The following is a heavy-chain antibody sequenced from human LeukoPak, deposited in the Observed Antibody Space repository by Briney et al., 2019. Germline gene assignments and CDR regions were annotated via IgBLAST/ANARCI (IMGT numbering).Heavy chain of an antibody. CDR3: ARVYYSNSYDYWYFDL. J-gene: IGHJ2*01. CDR2: IYHSGST. CDR1: GYSISSGYY. V-gene: IGHV4-38-2*02. Sequence: SETLSLTCTVSGYSISSGYYWGWIRQPPGKGLEWIGSIYHSGSTYYNPSLKSRVTISVDTSKNQFSLKLSSATAADTAVYYCARVYYSNSYDYWYFDLWGRGTLVTVSS. D-gene: IGHD6-13*01.